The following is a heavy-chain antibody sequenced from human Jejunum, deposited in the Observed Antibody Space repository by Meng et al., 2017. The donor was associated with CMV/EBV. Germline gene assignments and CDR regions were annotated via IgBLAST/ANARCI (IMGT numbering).Heavy chain of an antibody. V-gene: IGHV3-23*01. CDR2: LRASGDGT. CDR3: AKDHWLRNYPSFFWDY. J-gene: IGHJ4*02. CDR1: GFTFSNYA. Sequence: EVQLLESGGDLVQPXGSLSLSCAASGFTFSNYAMSWVRQAPGKGLEWVSSLRASGDGTYYADSMKGRFTISRDNSKNTLYLQMSSLRVEDTAVYYCAKDHWLRNYPSFFWDYWGQGTLVTVSS. D-gene: IGHD5-12*01.